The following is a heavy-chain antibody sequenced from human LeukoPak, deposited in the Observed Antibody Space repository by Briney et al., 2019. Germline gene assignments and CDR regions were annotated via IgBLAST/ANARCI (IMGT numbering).Heavy chain of an antibody. CDR1: GFTFSSYG. CDR3: ATRVGYYFDY. CDR2: IRYDGSNK. J-gene: IGHJ4*02. D-gene: IGHD2-2*01. Sequence: PGGSLRLSCAASGFTFSSYGMHWVRQAPGKGLEWVAFIRYDGSNKYYADSVKGRFTISRDNSKNTLYLQMKSLRAEDTAVYYCATRVGYYFDYWGQGTLVTVSS. V-gene: IGHV3-30*02.